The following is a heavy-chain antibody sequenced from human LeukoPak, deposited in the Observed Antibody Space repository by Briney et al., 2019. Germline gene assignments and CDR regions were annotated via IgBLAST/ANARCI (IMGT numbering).Heavy chain of an antibody. CDR2: IKSKTDGGTT. Sequence: PGGSLRLSCAASGFTFSNAWMSWVRQAPGKGLEWVGRIKSKTDGGTTDYAAPVKGRFTISRDDSKTTLYLQMNSLKTEDTAVYFCTTDTYCSSSSCWVDVWGQGTTVTVSS. CDR1: GFTFSNAW. J-gene: IGHJ6*02. D-gene: IGHD2-2*01. CDR3: TTDTYCSSSSCWVDV. V-gene: IGHV3-15*01.